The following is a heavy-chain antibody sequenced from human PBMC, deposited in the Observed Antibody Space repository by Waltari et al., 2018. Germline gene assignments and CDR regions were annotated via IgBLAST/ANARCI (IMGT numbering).Heavy chain of an antibody. Sequence: QVPLVESGGGGVQPGGSLRLSCAASGFTFRSFAMHWVRQAPGEGLEWVAFMSYDGSARHYADSVKGRFTISRDTSSNTLSLQMNSLRAEDTAVYFCAREPTVGGSFGYWGQGTLVTVSS. D-gene: IGHD4-4*01. J-gene: IGHJ4*02. V-gene: IGHV3-30-3*01. CDR2: MSYDGSAR. CDR1: GFTFRSFA. CDR3: AREPTVGGSFGY.